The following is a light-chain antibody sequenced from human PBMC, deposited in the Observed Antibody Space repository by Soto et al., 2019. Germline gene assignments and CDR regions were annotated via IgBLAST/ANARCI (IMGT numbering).Light chain of an antibody. V-gene: IGKV3-15*01. Sequence: EIVLTQSPATLSVSPGERVTLSCRASESVDINLAWYQQKPGQAPRLLIYGASTRATDMSGTFSGRGSGTEFTLTISNLRPEDFAFYYCHQYRHWPRTFAQGTKVEIK. CDR1: ESVDIN. CDR3: HQYRHWPRT. J-gene: IGKJ1*01. CDR2: GAS.